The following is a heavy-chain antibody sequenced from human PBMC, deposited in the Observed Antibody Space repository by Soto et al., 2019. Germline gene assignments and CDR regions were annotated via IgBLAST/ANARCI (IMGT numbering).Heavy chain of an antibody. D-gene: IGHD3-10*01. J-gene: IGHJ6*02. CDR3: ARRGYGPGFPYYYGMDV. CDR1: GGSISSRGYY. V-gene: IGHV4-39*01. CDR2: IYYSGST. Sequence: SETLSLTCTVSGGSISSRGYYWGWIRQPPGKGLEWIGTIYYSGSTYYNPSLKSRVTISVDTSKNQFSLKLSSVTAADTAVYYCARRGYGPGFPYYYGMDVWGQGTTVT.